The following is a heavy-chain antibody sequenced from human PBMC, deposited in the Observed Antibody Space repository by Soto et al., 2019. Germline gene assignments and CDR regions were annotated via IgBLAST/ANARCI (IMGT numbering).Heavy chain of an antibody. CDR3: ARFTAGSDGKTDYYYFDY. J-gene: IGHJ4*02. CDR1: NGSISSSHW. CDR2: IYQSGTT. V-gene: IGHV4-4*02. Sequence: QVQLQESGPGLVRPSTTLSLTCSVSNGSISSSHWWSWLRQFPGRGLEWIGEIYQSGTTHYNPSLKTRVTISVDKSKHQFSLEVTSVSASDTAVYYCARFTAGSDGKTDYYYFDYWGQGTLVTVSS. D-gene: IGHD4-17*01.